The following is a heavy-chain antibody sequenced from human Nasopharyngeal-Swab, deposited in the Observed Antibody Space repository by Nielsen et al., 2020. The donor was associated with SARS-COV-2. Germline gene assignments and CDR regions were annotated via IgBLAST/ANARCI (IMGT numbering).Heavy chain of an antibody. D-gene: IGHD3-9*01. CDR1: GGTFSSYA. CDR3: ASNGLRYFDWLRGKDYHYYYGMDV. V-gene: IGHV1-69*10. J-gene: IGHJ6*02. CDR2: IIPILGIA. Sequence: SVKVSCKASGGTFSSYAIGWVRQAPGQGLEWMGGIIPILGIANYAQKFQGRVTITADKSTSTAYMELSSLRSEDTAVYYCASNGLRYFDWLRGKDYHYYYGMDVWGQGTTVTVSS.